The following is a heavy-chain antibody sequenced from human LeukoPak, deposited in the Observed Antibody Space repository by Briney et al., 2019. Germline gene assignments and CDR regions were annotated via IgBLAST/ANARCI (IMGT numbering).Heavy chain of an antibody. V-gene: IGHV1-2*02. CDR1: GYSFTDYY. D-gene: IGHD2-21*01. Sequence: GASVKVSCKTSGYSFTDYYMHWVRQAPGQGLEWMGWINPNGGGTSSPQKFQGRVTMTRDTSITTVYMEVSWLTSDDTAIYYCARADRLHGGPYLIGPWGQGTLVTVSS. CDR2: INPNGGGT. J-gene: IGHJ5*02. CDR3: ARADRLHGGPYLIGP.